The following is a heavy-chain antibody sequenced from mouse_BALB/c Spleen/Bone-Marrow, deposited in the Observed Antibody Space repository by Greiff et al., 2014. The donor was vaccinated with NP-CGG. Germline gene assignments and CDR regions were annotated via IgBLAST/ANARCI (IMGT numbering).Heavy chain of an antibody. CDR1: GYSFTGYG. CDR2: IDPYYGDT. D-gene: IGHD2-14*01. Sequence: EVKLVESGPELEKPGASVKISCKASGYSFTGYGLNWVKLSNGKSLEWIGKIDPYYGDTGYNQKFKDKATLTVDKSSSTAYMHLKGLTSEDSAVYYCVRGGYDVGTFAYWGQGTLVTVSA. V-gene: IGHV1-39*01. J-gene: IGHJ3*01. CDR3: VRGGYDVGTFAY.